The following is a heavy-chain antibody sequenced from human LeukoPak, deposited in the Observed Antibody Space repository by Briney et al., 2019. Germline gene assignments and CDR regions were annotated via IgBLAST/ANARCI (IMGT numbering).Heavy chain of an antibody. CDR1: GGSISSYY. CDR2: IYYSGST. Sequence: PSETLSLTCSVSGGSISSYYWSWIRQPPGKGLEWIGYIYYSGSTKYNPSLKSRVSISVDTSKNQFSLKLSSVTAADTAVYYCARGAGAGYNLQPFDYWGQGTLVTVSS. J-gene: IGHJ4*02. D-gene: IGHD5-24*01. V-gene: IGHV4-59*08. CDR3: ARGAGAGYNLQPFDY.